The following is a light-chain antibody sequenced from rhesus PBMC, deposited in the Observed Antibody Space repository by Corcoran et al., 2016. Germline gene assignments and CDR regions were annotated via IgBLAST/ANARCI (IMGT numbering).Light chain of an antibody. CDR3: MQALQTPFT. CDR2: RVS. CDR1: QSLLHTAGRTY. J-gene: IGKJ3*01. Sequence: DIVMTQTPPSLLVTPGEPASIPCRSSQSLLHTAGRTYLYWYLQKPGQPPRLLIYRVSHRFSGVPDRFSGSGSGTDFTLKISRVKAEDVGVYYCMQALQTPFTFGPGTKLEIK. V-gene: IGKV2-73*01.